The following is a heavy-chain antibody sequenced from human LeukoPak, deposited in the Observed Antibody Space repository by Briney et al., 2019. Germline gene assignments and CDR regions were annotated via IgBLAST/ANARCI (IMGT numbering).Heavy chain of an antibody. J-gene: IGHJ2*01. D-gene: IGHD5-12*01. V-gene: IGHV3-73*01. CDR1: GFTFSGSA. CDR3: SRTSDIAWYFDL. CDR2: VRSKDNGYAA. Sequence: PGGSLKLSCAASGFTFSGSAMHWVRQASGRGLEWVARVRSKDNGYAASYAASVKGRFTVSRDDSKNTAYLQMDSLKSEVTAVYFCSRTSDIAWYFDLWGRGTLVTVSS.